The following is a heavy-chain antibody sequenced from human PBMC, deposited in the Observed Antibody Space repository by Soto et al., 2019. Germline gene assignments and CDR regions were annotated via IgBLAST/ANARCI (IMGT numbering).Heavy chain of an antibody. CDR3: ARALDCSGGSCGYYYYYGMDV. Sequence: QVQVVESGGGVVQPGRSLRLSCAASGFTFSSYAMHWVRQAPGKGLEWVAVISYDGSNKYYADSVKGRFTISRDNSKNMLYLQMNSLRAEDTSVYYCARALDCSGGSCGYYYYYGMDVWGQGTTVTVSS. D-gene: IGHD2-15*01. CDR1: GFTFSSYA. CDR2: ISYDGSNK. J-gene: IGHJ6*02. V-gene: IGHV3-30-3*01.